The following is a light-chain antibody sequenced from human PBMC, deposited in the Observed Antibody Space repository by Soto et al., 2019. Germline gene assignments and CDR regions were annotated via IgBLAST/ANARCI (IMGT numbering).Light chain of an antibody. CDR2: DHY. V-gene: IGLV1-51*01. Sequence: QSVLTQPPSVSAAPGQTVTISCSGSISNIGKNYVSWYQQFPGAAPKLLIYDHYNRPSGIPGRFSGSKSGTSATLAITGLQTGDEADYYCAVWDSSLSGGGVFGGGTKLTVL. J-gene: IGLJ3*02. CDR1: ISNIGKNY. CDR3: AVWDSSLSGGGV.